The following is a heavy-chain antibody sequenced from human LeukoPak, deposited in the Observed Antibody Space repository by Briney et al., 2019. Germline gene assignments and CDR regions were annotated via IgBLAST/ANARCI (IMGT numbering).Heavy chain of an antibody. CDR3: ARMGFSYGSIF. Sequence: SETLSLTCNVSGASINNGDHFWSWIRQPPHKGLEWIGYIYYSGRTYYDPSLKSRVSISMDKSKNEFSLNMNSVTAADTAVYYCARMGFSYGSIFWGQGTLVTVSS. CDR2: IYYSGRT. V-gene: IGHV4-30-4*01. D-gene: IGHD5-18*01. CDR1: GASINNGDHF. J-gene: IGHJ1*01.